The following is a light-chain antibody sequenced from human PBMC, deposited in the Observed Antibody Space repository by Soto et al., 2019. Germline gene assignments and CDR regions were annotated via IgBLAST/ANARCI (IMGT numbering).Light chain of an antibody. CDR2: AAS. J-gene: IGKJ5*01. Sequence: MVVKQSPAPLSISPGERVTLSCRASQSVRSNLAWYQQKPGQAPRLLIYAASTRATGIPDRFSGSGSATDLTLTISRLEPEDSAVYYCQHYDSSPPYTFGQGTRLEIK. CDR3: QHYDSSPPYT. CDR1: QSVRSN. V-gene: IGKV3-20*01.